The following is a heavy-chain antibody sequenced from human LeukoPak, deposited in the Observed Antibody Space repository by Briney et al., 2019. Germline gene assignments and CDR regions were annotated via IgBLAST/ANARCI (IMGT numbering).Heavy chain of an antibody. CDR3: ARDYVDDIPMIKDY. CDR1: GYTFTSYH. D-gene: IGHD2-8*01. V-gene: IGHV1-46*01. J-gene: IGHJ4*02. Sequence: GASVKVSCTASGYTFTSYHMHWVRPAPGQGLEWMGKINLSGGSTTYAQKFQGRVTMTRDTSTSTVYMELSSLRSEDTAVYYCARDYVDDIPMIKDYWGQGTLVTVSS. CDR2: INLSGGST.